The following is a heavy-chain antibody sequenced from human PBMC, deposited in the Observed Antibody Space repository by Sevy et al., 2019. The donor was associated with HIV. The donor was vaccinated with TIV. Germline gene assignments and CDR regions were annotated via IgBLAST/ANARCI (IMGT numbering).Heavy chain of an antibody. CDR2: IYSGGST. D-gene: IGHD3-22*01. J-gene: IGHJ5*02. Sequence: GGSLRLSCAASGFTVSSNYMSWVRQAPGKGLEWVSVIYSGGSTYYADSVKGRFTISRDNAKNTLYLQMNSLRAEDTAAYYCAREGYYDSSSSWGQGTLVTVSS. CDR3: AREGYYDSSSS. V-gene: IGHV3-53*01. CDR1: GFTVSSNY.